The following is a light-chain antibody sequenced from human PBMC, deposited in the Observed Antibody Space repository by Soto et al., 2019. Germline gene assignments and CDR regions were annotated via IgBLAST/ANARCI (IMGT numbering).Light chain of an antibody. Sequence: DIQMTQSPSSLSASVGDRVTITCRASQSISSYLNWYQQKPGKAPMLLIYAASSLQSGVPSRFSGSGSVTDFTLTISSLQPEAFATYYCQQSYSTPLFTFGPGTKVDIK. CDR3: QQSYSTPLFT. J-gene: IGKJ3*01. V-gene: IGKV1-39*01. CDR1: QSISSY. CDR2: AAS.